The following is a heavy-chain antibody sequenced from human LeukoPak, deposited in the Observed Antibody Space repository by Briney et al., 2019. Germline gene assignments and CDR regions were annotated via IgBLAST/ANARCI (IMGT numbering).Heavy chain of an antibody. CDR1: GGSISSYY. V-gene: IGHV4-4*07. J-gene: IGHJ4*02. Sequence: SETLSLTCTVSGGSISSYYWSWIRQPAGKGLEWIGRIYTSGSINYNPSLKSRVTISVDTSKNQVSLKLSSVTAADTAVYYCASTVYYYDNSGYLDYWGQGTLVTVSS. D-gene: IGHD3-22*01. CDR3: ASTVYYYDNSGYLDY. CDR2: IYTSGSI.